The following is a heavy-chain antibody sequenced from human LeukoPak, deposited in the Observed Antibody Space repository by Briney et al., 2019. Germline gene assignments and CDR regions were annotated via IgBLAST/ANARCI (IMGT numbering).Heavy chain of an antibody. CDR3: AKDVYQLLRQKNWFDR. V-gene: IGHV3-23*01. J-gene: IGHJ5*02. Sequence: GGSLRLSCAASGFTLSSDAMSWVRQAPGKGLDGVSAISGSGGRTYYADAVKGRFTMSRDNSKNTLYLQMNSLRAEDTPIYYCAKDVYQLLRQKNWFDRWGQRTLVTVSS. CDR2: ISGSGGRT. CDR1: GFTLSSDA. D-gene: IGHD2-2*01.